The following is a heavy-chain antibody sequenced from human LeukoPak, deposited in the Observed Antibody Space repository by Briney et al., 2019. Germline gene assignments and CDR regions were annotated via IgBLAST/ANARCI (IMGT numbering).Heavy chain of an antibody. V-gene: IGHV4-39*01. CDR3: ARQVLLWFGELSSGDADY. CDR2: IYYSGST. Sequence: PSQTLSLTCTVSGGSISSSSYDWGWIRQPPGKGLEWIGRIYYSGSTYHNPSLKSRVTISVDTSKNQFSLKLSSVTAADTAVYYCARQVLLWFGELSSGDADYWGQGTLVTVSS. D-gene: IGHD3-10*01. J-gene: IGHJ4*02. CDR1: GGSISSSSYD.